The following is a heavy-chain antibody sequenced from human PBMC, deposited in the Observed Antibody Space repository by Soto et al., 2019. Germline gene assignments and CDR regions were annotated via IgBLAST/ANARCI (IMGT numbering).Heavy chain of an antibody. Sequence: SETLSLTCSVSGGSLSKYYWSWIRQPAGKGLEWIGRISTSGHVVSKVSLRSRLTMSVDMSNNHFSLKLTSVTAADTAVYYCARDDNDFWSLYPLAFDYWGQGALVTVSS. J-gene: IGHJ4*02. CDR2: ISTSGHV. CDR3: ARDDNDFWSLYPLAFDY. CDR1: GGSLSKYY. V-gene: IGHV4-4*07. D-gene: IGHD3-3*01.